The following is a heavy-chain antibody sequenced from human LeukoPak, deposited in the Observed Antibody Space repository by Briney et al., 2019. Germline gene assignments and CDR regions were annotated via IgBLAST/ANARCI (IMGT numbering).Heavy chain of an antibody. V-gene: IGHV3-74*01. D-gene: IGHD1-26*01. Sequence: TGGSPRLSCAASGFTFSDYLMHWVRQAPGKGLVWVSRINSDGSSTNYADSVKGRFTISRDNAKNTLYLQMNSLRAEDTAVYYCARAFGGSYYDGIDYWGQGTLVTVSS. CDR3: ARAFGGSYYDGIDY. CDR1: GFTFSDYL. CDR2: INSDGSST. J-gene: IGHJ4*02.